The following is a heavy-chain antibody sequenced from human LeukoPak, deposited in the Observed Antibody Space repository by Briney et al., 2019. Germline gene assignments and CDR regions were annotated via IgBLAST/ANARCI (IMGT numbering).Heavy chain of an antibody. CDR2: ISGSGGST. V-gene: IGHV3-23*01. J-gene: IGHJ6*02. CDR3: ARKISPSGWYQYYGMDV. Sequence: GGSLRLSCAASGFTFSSYAMSWVRQAPGKGLEWVSAISGSGGSTYYADSVKGRFTISRDNSKNTLYLQMNSLRAEDTAVYYCARKISPSGWYQYYGMDVWGQGTRSPSP. CDR1: GFTFSSYA. D-gene: IGHD6-19*01.